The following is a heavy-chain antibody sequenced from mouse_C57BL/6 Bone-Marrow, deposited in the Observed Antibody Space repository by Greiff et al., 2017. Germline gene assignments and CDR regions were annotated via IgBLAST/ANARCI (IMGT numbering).Heavy chain of an antibody. CDR2: ISSGGSYT. CDR3: ARNTTVVDTRDY. CDR1: GFTFTSYG. Sequence: EVQLVESGGDLVKPGGSLKLSCAASGFTFTSYGMSWVRQTPDKRLEWVATISSGGSYTYYPDSVKGRFTLSRDNAKNTLYLQMSSLKSEDTAMYYWARNTTVVDTRDYWGQGTSVTVSS. J-gene: IGHJ4*01. V-gene: IGHV5-6*01. D-gene: IGHD1-1*01.